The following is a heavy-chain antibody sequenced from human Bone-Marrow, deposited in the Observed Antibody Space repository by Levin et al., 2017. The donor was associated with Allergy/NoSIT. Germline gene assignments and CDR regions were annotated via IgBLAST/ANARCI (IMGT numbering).Heavy chain of an antibody. CDR3: AREWARYYDSSGYYSNWFDP. Sequence: GGSLRLSCAASGFTFSSYAMHWVRQAPGKGLEWVAVISYDGSNKYYADSVKGRFTISRDNSKNTLYLQMNSLRAEDTAVYYCAREWARYYDSSGYYSNWFDPWGQGTLVTVSS. CDR1: GFTFSSYA. D-gene: IGHD3-22*01. J-gene: IGHJ5*02. V-gene: IGHV3-30-3*01. CDR2: ISYDGSNK.